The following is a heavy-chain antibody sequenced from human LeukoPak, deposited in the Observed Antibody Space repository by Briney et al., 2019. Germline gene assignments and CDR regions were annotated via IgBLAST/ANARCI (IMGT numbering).Heavy chain of an antibody. CDR3: ARDLSGGSSWFTGGVDY. D-gene: IGHD6-13*01. CDR1: GYTFTGYY. V-gene: IGHV1-2*02. J-gene: IGHJ4*02. Sequence: ASVKVSCKASGYTFTGYYMHWVRQAPGQGLEWMGWINPNSGGTNYAQKFQGRVTTTRDTSISTAYMELSRLRSDDTAVYYCARDLSGGSSWFTGGVDYWGQGTLVTVSS. CDR2: INPNSGGT.